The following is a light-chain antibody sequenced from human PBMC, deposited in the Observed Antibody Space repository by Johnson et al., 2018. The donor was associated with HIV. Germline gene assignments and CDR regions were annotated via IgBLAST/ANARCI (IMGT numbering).Light chain of an antibody. CDR1: SSNIGNNY. CDR2: DNN. V-gene: IGLV1-51*01. CDR3: GTWDSDLSAFYV. Sequence: QSMLTQPPSVSAAPGQKVTISCSGSSSNIGNNYVSWYQQLPGTAPKLLIYDNNKRPSGIPDRFSGSKSGTSATLGITGLQTGDEADYYCGTWDSDLSAFYVFGTGTKVTVL. J-gene: IGLJ1*01.